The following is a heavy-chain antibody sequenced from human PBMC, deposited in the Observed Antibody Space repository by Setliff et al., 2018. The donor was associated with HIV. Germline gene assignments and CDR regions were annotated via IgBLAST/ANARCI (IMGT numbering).Heavy chain of an antibody. Sequence: SETLSLTCTVSGGSISTYYRSWIRQPPGKGLEWIGSIYFTGSSDNNPSLKSRVTLSVDTSKNQFSLKLNSVTAADTAVYYCARGVYPREFYFDYWGQGSLVTVSS. CDR1: GGSISTYY. CDR3: ARGVYPREFYFDY. J-gene: IGHJ4*02. V-gene: IGHV4-59*12. D-gene: IGHD2-8*01. CDR2: IYFTGSS.